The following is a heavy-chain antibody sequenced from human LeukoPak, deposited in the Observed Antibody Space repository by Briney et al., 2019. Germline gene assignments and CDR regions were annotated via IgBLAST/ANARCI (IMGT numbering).Heavy chain of an antibody. CDR3: ARVGTYYYDSSGYCLVY. CDR1: GYSFTSYW. CDR2: IYPGDSDT. V-gene: IGHV5-51*01. D-gene: IGHD3-22*01. Sequence: GESLKISCKGSGYSFTSYWIGWVRQMPGKGLEWMGIIYPGDSDTRYSPSFQGQVTISADKSISTAYLQWSSLKASDTAMYYCARVGTYYYDSSGYCLVYWGQGTLVTVSS. J-gene: IGHJ4*02.